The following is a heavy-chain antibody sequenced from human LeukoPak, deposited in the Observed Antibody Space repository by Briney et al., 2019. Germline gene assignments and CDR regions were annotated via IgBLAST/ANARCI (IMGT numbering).Heavy chain of an antibody. V-gene: IGHV3-21*01. CDR3: ARDNSSGWSRRAFDI. D-gene: IGHD6-19*01. CDR1: GFTFSSYS. Sequence: GGSLRLSCAASGFTFSSYSMNWGHHAPGQGLEWVSSISSSSSYLYYAVSVKGRFTISRDNAKNSLYLQMNSLRAEDTAVYYCARDNSSGWSRRAFDIWGQGTMVTVSS. J-gene: IGHJ3*02. CDR2: ISSSSSYL.